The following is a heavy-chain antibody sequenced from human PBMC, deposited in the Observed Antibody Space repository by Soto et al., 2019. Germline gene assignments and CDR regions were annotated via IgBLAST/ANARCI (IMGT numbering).Heavy chain of an antibody. CDR3: ARGVYDSSGYYSETYYFDY. CDR1: GGSISSGGYY. D-gene: IGHD3-22*01. CDR2: IYYSGST. V-gene: IGHV4-31*03. Sequence: QVQLQESGPGLVKPSQTLSLTCTVSGGSISSGGYYWSWIRQHPGKGLEWIGYIYYSGSTYYNPSLKSRVTISVDTSKNQFSLKLSSVTAADTAVCYCARGVYDSSGYYSETYYFDYWGQGTLVTVSS. J-gene: IGHJ4*02.